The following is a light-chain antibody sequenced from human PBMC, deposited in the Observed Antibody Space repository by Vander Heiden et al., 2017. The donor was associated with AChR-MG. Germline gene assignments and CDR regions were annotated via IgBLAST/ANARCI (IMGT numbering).Light chain of an antibody. J-gene: IGLJ3*02. V-gene: IGLV1-44*01. Sequence: QSVLTQPPSLSGPPPERVTISCSGSSSNIGKNTANWYQQLPGTAPRLLIYRGSQRPAGVPDRFSGSESGTSASLAINGLQSEDEADYYCSAWDDSLNAWVFGGGTKVTVL. CDR3: SAWDDSLNAWV. CDR2: RGS. CDR1: SSNIGKNT.